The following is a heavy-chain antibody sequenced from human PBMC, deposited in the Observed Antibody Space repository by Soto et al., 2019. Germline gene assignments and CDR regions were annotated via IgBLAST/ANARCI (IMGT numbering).Heavy chain of an antibody. CDR3: ARHGGYSYGYSRYYGMDV. Sequence: GESLKISCKGSGYSFTSYWISWVRQMPGKGLEWMGRIDPSDSYTNYSPSFQGHVTISADKSISTAYLQWSSLKASDTAMYYCARHGGYSYGYSRYYGMDVWGPGTTVTVSS. J-gene: IGHJ6*02. CDR2: IDPSDSYT. V-gene: IGHV5-10-1*01. D-gene: IGHD5-18*01. CDR1: GYSFTSYW.